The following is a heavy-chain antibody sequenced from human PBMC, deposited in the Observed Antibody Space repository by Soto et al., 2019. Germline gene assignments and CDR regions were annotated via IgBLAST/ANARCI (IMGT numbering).Heavy chain of an antibody. CDR2: IYPGDSDT. CDR1: GYSFTSYW. D-gene: IGHD3-10*01. V-gene: IGHV5-51*01. J-gene: IGHJ4*02. Sequence: PGESLKTSCKGSGYSFTSYWIGWVRQMPGKGLEWMGIIYPGDSDTRYSPSFQGQVTISADKSISTAYLQWSSLKASDTAMYYCARRTYYYGSGSYYNVGIDYWGQGTLVTVSS. CDR3: ARRTYYYGSGSYYNVGIDY.